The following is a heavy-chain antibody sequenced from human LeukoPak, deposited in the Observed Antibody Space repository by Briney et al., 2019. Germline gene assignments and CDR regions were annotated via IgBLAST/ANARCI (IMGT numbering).Heavy chain of an antibody. J-gene: IGHJ4*02. Sequence: QPGGSLRLSCAASGFTFSTYAMSWVRQAPGKGLEWVSGISGSGGSTYFADSVKGRFTISRDNSKNTLYLQMNSLRAEDTAVYYCAKTYGSGSYYKDYFDYWGQGTLVTVSS. V-gene: IGHV3-23*01. D-gene: IGHD3-10*01. CDR1: GFTFSTYA. CDR3: AKTYGSGSYYKDYFDY. CDR2: ISGSGGST.